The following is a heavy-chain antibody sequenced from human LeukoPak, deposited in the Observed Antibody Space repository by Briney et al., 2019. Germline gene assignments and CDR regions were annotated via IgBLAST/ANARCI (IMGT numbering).Heavy chain of an antibody. CDR3: VHPAYYDSSAYIY. CDR1: GYTFTGYY. Sequence: GASVKVSCKASGYTFTGYYMHWVRQAPGQGLEWMGWINPNSGGTNYAQKFQGRVTMTRDTSISTAYMELSRLRSDDTAVYYCVHPAYYDSSAYIYWGQGTLVTVSS. CDR2: INPNSGGT. D-gene: IGHD3-22*01. J-gene: IGHJ4*02. V-gene: IGHV1-2*02.